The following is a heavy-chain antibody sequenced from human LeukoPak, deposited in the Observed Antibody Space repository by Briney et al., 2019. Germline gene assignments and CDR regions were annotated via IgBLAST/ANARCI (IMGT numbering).Heavy chain of an antibody. CDR3: ARSSVGYFCGGDCNEYFQH. J-gene: IGHJ1*01. Sequence: ASVKVSCKASGYTFTSYAMRWVRQAPGQRLEWMGWINAGKGNTKYSQKFQGRVTITRDTSASTAYMELSSLRSEDTAVYYCARSSVGYFCGGDCNEYFQHWGQGTLVTVSS. CDR2: INAGKGNT. V-gene: IGHV1-3*01. CDR1: GYTFTSYA. D-gene: IGHD2-21*02.